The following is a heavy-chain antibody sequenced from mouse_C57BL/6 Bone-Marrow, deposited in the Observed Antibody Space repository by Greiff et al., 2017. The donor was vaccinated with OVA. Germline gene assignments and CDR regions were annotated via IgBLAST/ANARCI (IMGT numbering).Heavy chain of an antibody. Sequence: VQLQQSGAELVRPGASAKLSCTASGFNIKDDYMHWVKQRPEQGLEWIGWIDPENGDTEYASKFQGKATITADTSSNTAYLQLSSLTSEDTAVYSCTSHCNFDYWGQGTTLTVSS. CDR1: GFNIKDDY. CDR3: TSHCNFDY. V-gene: IGHV14-4*01. J-gene: IGHJ2*01. CDR2: IDPENGDT.